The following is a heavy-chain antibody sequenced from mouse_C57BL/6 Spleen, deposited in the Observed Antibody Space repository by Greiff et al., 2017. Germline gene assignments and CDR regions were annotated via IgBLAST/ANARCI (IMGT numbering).Heavy chain of an antibody. D-gene: IGHD2-3*01. J-gene: IGHJ4*01. V-gene: IGHV1-80*01. CDR2: IYPGDGDT. Sequence: QVQLKESGAELVKPGASVKISCKASGYAFSSYWMNWVKQRPGKGLEWIGQIYPGDGDTNYNGKFKGKATLTADKSSSTAYMQLSSLTSEDSAVYFCARYLYDYYAMDYWGQGTSVTVSS. CDR1: GYAFSSYW. CDR3: ARYLYDYYAMDY.